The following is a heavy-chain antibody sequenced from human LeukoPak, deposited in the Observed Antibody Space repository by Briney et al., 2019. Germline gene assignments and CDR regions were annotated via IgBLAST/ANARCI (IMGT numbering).Heavy chain of an antibody. D-gene: IGHD4-11*01. V-gene: IGHV3-21*01. CDR1: GFSFSTYS. CDR3: ARDFYSSFDY. Sequence: GGSLRLSCAASGFSFSTYSMNWVRQAPGKGPEWVSSISSSSGDIYYADSVKGRFTISRDNAKNSLYLQMNSLRAEDTAVYYCARDFYSSFDYWGQGTLVTVSS. CDR2: ISSSSGDI. J-gene: IGHJ4*02.